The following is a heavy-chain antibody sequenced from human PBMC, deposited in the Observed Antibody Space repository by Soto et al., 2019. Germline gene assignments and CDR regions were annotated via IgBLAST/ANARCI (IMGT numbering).Heavy chain of an antibody. CDR1: GGSVSSASYY. Sequence: SETLSLTCTVSGGSVSSASYYWTWIRQSPEKGLEWIGYIYYTGNTNNNPSLRSRVTISVDTSKNQFSLKLSSVTAADTAVYHCATSSSWGWFDPWGQGTLVTVSS. J-gene: IGHJ5*02. V-gene: IGHV4-61*01. D-gene: IGHD6-13*01. CDR3: ATSSSWGWFDP. CDR2: IYYTGNT.